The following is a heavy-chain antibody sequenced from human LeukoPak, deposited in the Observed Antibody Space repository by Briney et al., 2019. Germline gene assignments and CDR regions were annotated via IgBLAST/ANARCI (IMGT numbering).Heavy chain of an antibody. V-gene: IGHV1-18*01. CDR1: GYTFTSYG. CDR2: ISAYNGNT. J-gene: IGHJ4*02. D-gene: IGHD2-2*01. CDR3: ARFRGAYCSSTSCYGMAYFDY. Sequence: GASVKVSCKASGYTFTSYGISWVRQAPGQGLEWIGWISAYNGNTNYAQKLQGRVTMTTDTSTSTAYVELRSLRSDDTAVYYCARFRGAYCSSTSCYGMAYFDYWGQGTLATVSS.